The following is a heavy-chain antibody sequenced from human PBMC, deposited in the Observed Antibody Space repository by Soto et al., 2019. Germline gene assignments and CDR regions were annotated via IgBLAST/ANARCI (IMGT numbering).Heavy chain of an antibody. V-gene: IGHV4-34*01. J-gene: IGHJ6*02. D-gene: IGHD3-10*01. CDR2: INHSGST. CDR1: GGSFSGYY. CDR3: ARMVSRSGSYWYYYYGMDV. Sequence: ETLSLTCAVYGGSFSGYYWSWIRQPPGKGLEWIGEINHSGSTNYNPSLKSRVTISVDTSKNQFSLKLSSVTAADTAVYYCARMVSRSGSYWYYYYGMDVWGQGTTVTVSS.